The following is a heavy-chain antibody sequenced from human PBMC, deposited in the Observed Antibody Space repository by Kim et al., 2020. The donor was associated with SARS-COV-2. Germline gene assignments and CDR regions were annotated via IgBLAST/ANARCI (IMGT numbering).Heavy chain of an antibody. V-gene: IGHV3-30*04. J-gene: IGHJ6*01. D-gene: IGHD3-3*01. Sequence: GGSLRLSCAASGFTFSSYAMHWVRQAPGKGLEWVAVISYDGSNKYYADSVKGRFTISRDNSKNTLYLQMNSLRAEDTAVYYCAREEGAYDFWSGFTQNY. CDR1: GFTFSSYA. CDR3: AREEGAYDFWSGFTQNY. CDR2: ISYDGSNK.